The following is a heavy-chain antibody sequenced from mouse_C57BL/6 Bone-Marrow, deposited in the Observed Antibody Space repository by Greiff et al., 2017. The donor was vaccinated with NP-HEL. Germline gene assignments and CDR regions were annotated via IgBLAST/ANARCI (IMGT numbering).Heavy chain of an antibody. CDR1: GYSFTGYY. CDR3: ARCDYPSGDY. J-gene: IGHJ4*01. Sequence: EVKLMESGPELVKPGASVKISCKASGYSFTGYYMNWVKQSPAKSLEWIGEINPSTGGTTYNQKFKAKATLTVDKSSSTAYMQLKSLTSEDSAVYYCARCDYPSGDYWGQGTSVTVSS. D-gene: IGHD2-4*01. V-gene: IGHV1-42*01. CDR2: INPSTGGT.